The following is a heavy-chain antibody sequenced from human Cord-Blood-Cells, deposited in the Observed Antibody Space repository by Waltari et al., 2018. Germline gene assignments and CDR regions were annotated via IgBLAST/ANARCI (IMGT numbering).Heavy chain of an antibody. CDR2: SIPIFGTA. CDR1: GGTFSSYA. CDR3: ARDRLGYCSSTSCYYLDY. D-gene: IGHD2-2*01. J-gene: IGHJ4*02. Sequence: QVQLVQSGAEVKKPGSSVKVSCKASGGTFSSYAISWVRQAPGLGLGWMGGSIPIFGTANYAQKFQGRVTSTADECTSTAYMELSSLRSEDTAVYYCARDRLGYCSSTSCYYLDYWGQGTLVTVSS. V-gene: IGHV1-69*01.